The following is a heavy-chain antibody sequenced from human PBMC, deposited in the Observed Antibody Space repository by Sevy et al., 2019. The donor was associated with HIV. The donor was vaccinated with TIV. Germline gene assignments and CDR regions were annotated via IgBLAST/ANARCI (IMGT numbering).Heavy chain of an antibody. CDR3: ASDGGCSSTSCLLSFDY. D-gene: IGHD2-2*01. Sequence: GGSLRLSCAASGFTFSSYSMNWVRQAPGKGLEWASSISSSSTYKYYADSVKGRFTISRDNAKNSLYLQMNSLRAEDTAVYYCASDGGCSSTSCLLSFDYWGQGTLVTVSS. V-gene: IGHV3-21*01. CDR2: ISSSSTYK. J-gene: IGHJ4*02. CDR1: GFTFSSYS.